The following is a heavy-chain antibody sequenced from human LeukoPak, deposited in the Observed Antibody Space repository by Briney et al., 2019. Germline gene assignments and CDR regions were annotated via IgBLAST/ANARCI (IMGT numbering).Heavy chain of an antibody. CDR1: GGSISTDNYY. CDR2: IYTSGST. V-gene: IGHV4-61*09. J-gene: IGHJ6*03. CDR3: ARGQENYYYYYMDV. Sequence: PSETLSLTCTVSGGSISTDNYYWSWIRQPAGKGLEWIGHIYTSGSTIYNPSLKSRVTISIDTSENQFSLKLSSVTAADTAVYYCARGQENYYYYYMDVWGKGTTVTISS.